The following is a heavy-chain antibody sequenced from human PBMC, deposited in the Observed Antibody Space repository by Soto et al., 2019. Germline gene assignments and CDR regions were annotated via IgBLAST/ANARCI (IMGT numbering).Heavy chain of an antibody. CDR2: ISGSGGST. V-gene: IGHV3-23*01. Sequence: GGSLRLSCAASGFTFSSYAMSWVRQAPGKGLEWVSVISGSGGSTYYADSVKGRFTISRDNSKNTLYLQMNSLRAEDTAVYYCANDERYCQSSTCSLGFIFNYWGQGTLVTVSS. J-gene: IGHJ4*02. D-gene: IGHD2-15*01. CDR3: ANDERYCQSSTCSLGFIFNY. CDR1: GFTFSSYA.